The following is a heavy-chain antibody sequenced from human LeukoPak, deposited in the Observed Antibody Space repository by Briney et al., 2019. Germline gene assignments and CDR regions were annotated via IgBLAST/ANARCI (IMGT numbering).Heavy chain of an antibody. J-gene: IGHJ5*02. CDR1: GGSISIYY. CDR3: ARDRELGS. Sequence: SETLSLTCIVPGGSISIYYWNWIRQPPGKGLEWIGYIYNSGSTDYNPSLKRRVTISADTSKNQFSLKLTSVTAADTAVYYCARDRELGSWGQGILVTVSS. D-gene: IGHD3-16*01. V-gene: IGHV4-59*01. CDR2: IYNSGST.